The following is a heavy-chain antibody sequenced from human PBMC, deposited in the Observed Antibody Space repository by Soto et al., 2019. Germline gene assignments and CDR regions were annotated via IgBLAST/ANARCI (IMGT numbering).Heavy chain of an antibody. J-gene: IGHJ6*02. D-gene: IGHD2-2*01. CDR1: GGSISSNTYY. CDR2: IYYSGSS. V-gene: IGHV4-39*01. CDR3: ARQGCSSTRCYYYYYYYGMDV. Sequence: SSETLSLTCTVSGGSISSNTYYWGWIRQSPGKGLEWIGSIYYSGSSYYNPSLKSRVAISVDTSQNQFSLKLNSVTAADTAVYYSARQGCSSTRCYYYYYYYGMDVWGQGTRATVSS.